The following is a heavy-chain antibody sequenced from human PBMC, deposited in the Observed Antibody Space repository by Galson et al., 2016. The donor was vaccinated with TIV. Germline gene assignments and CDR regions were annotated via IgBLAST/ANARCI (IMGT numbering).Heavy chain of an antibody. CDR2: INPSDGGT. CDR3: ARRFYLDY. J-gene: IGHJ4*02. Sequence: SVKVSCKASGYTLTRYYIHWLRQAPGQGLEWMGIINPSDGGTTYAPKFQGRVTMTRDTSTATVYMELSRLRSEDTAIYYCARRFYLDYWGQGTLVTVSS. CDR1: GYTLTRYY. V-gene: IGHV1-46*01.